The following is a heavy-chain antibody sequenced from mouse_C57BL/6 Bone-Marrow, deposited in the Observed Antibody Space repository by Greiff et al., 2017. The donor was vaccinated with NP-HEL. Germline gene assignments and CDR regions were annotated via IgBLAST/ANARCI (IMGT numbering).Heavy chain of an antibody. CDR3: TTTGYGRDY. V-gene: IGHV14-4*01. CDR1: GFNIKDDY. J-gene: IGHJ2*01. D-gene: IGHD3-1*01. Sequence: EVQGVESGAELVRPGASVKLSCTASGFNIKDDYMHWVKQRPEQGLEWIGWIDPENGDTEYASKFQGKATITADTSSNTAYLQLSSLTSEDTAVYYCTTTGYGRDYWGQGTTLTVSS. CDR2: IDPENGDT.